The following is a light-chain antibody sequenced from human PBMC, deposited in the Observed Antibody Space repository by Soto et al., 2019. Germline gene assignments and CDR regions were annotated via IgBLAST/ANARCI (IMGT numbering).Light chain of an antibody. CDR1: QSVSSD. Sequence: EKVMTQSPATLSVSPGERATLSCRASQSVSSDLAWYQQKPGQAPRLLIYGASTRATGIPARFSGSGSGTEFTLTISRLEPEDFAEYYCQQYGSSPWTFGQGTRWIS. V-gene: IGKV3-15*01. J-gene: IGKJ1*01. CDR2: GAS. CDR3: QQYGSSPWT.